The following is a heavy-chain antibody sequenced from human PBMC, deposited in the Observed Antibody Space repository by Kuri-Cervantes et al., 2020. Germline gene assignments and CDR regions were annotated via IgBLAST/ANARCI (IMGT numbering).Heavy chain of an antibody. CDR1: GYTFTSYY. V-gene: IGHV1-46*01. D-gene: IGHD2-2*02. Sequence: ASVKVSCKASGYTFTSYYMHWVRQAPGQGLEWMGIINPSGGSTSYAQKFQGRVTMTRNTSISTAYMELSRLRSDDTAVYYCARVYQPLLYTYYYYGMDVWGQETTVTDSS. CDR3: ARVYQPLLYTYYYYGMDV. J-gene: IGHJ6*02. CDR2: INPSGGST.